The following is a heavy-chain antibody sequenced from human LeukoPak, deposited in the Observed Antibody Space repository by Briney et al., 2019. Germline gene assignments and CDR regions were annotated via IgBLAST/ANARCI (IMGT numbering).Heavy chain of an antibody. CDR3: ARVVLVGVAYDGGRWFDP. CDR1: GGTFSSYA. CDR2: IIPIFGTA. V-gene: IGHV1-69*13. D-gene: IGHD3-22*01. J-gene: IGHJ5*02. Sequence: SVKVSCKASGGTFSSYAISWVRQAPGQGLEWMGGIIPIFGTANYAQKFQGRVTITADESTSTAHMELSSLRSEDTAVYYCARVVLVGVAYDGGRWFDPWGQGTLVTVSS.